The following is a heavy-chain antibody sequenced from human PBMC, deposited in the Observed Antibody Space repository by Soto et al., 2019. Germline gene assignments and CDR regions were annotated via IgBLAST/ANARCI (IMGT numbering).Heavy chain of an antibody. V-gene: IGHV4-31*03. CDR2: IYYSGST. D-gene: IGHD2-2*01. CDR3: ASGLLSLVPAATSLFDY. J-gene: IGHJ4*02. CDR1: GSSISRGGYY. Sequence: LSLTCTVSGSSISRGGYYWSWIRQHPGKGLEWIGYIYYSGSTYYNPSLKSRVTISVDTSKNQFSLKLSSVTAADTAVYYCASGLLSLVPAATSLFDYWGQGALVTVSS.